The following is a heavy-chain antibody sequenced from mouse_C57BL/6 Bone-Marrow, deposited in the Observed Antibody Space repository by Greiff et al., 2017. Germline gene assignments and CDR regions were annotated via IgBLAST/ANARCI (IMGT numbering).Heavy chain of an antibody. CDR2: IRSNSNNYAT. CDR1: GFSFNTYA. V-gene: IGHV10-1*01. J-gene: IGHJ4*01. D-gene: IGHD1-1*01. Sequence: GGGLVQPKGSLKLSCAASGFSFNTYAMIWVRQAPGKGLEWVARIRSNSNNYATYYADSVKDRFTIPRDDSDILLYLHMHNLKTEDTAMYYYVRPDYYGIYYYAMGYWGQGTSVTVSS. CDR3: VRPDYYGIYYYAMGY.